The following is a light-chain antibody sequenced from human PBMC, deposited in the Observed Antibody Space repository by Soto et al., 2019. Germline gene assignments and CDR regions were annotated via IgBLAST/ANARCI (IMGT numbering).Light chain of an antibody. CDR1: SSDVGGSNY. J-gene: IGLJ1*01. CDR3: SSYTSSSLYV. Sequence: HSALTXPASVSGSPGQSITISCTGTSSDVGGSNYVSWYQQLPGKAPKLMIYDVSDRPSGVSNRFSGSKSGNTASLTISGLQAEDEADYYCSSYTSSSLYVFGTGTKVTVL. CDR2: DVS. V-gene: IGLV2-14*01.